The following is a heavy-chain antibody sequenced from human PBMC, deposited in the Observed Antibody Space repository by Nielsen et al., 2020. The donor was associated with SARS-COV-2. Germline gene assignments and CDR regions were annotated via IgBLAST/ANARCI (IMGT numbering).Heavy chain of an antibody. J-gene: IGHJ4*02. CDR3: AREGGSKWYFDY. CDR1: GYTFTTYG. D-gene: IGHD6-13*01. CDR2: ISSYDGNT. V-gene: IGHV1-18*04. Sequence: ASVKVSCKASGYTFTTYGISWVRQAPGQGLEWMGWISSYDGNTNYAQKLQGRVTMTTDTPTSTAYMEVRSLRADDTAVYYCAREGGSKWYFDYWGQGALVTVSS.